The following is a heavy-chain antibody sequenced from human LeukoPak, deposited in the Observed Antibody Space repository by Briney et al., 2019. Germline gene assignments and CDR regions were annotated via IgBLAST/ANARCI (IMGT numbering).Heavy chain of an antibody. CDR1: GYSFTSYD. D-gene: IGHD6-19*01. CDR2: MNPNSANA. Sequence: ASVKVSCKASGYSFTSYDINWVRQATGQGLEWMGWMNPNSANAGYSQKFQDRVTMTRSTSISTAYMELSSLRSEDTAVYYCARGAWSSSGYTALYYFDYWGQGTLVTISS. CDR3: ARGAWSSSGYTALYYFDY. V-gene: IGHV1-8*01. J-gene: IGHJ4*02.